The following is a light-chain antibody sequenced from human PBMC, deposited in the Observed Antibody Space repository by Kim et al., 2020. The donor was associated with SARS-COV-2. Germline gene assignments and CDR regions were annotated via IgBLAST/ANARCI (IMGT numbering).Light chain of an antibody. V-gene: IGLV1-47*01. J-gene: IGLJ3*02. CDR2: RNN. CDR3: AAWDDSLSGRV. CDR1: SSNIGINY. Sequence: GQMGTVSCSGSSSNIGINYVYWYQQPPGTAPKLLIYRNNQRPSGVPDRFSGSKSGTSASLAISGLRSEDEADYYCAAWDDSLSGRVFGGGTQLTVL.